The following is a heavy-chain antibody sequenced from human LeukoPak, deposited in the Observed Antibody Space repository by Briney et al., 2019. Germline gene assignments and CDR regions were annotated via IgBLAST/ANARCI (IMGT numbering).Heavy chain of an antibody. CDR3: ARAHSMRNAFDI. CDR2: INPNNGNT. J-gene: IGHJ3*02. Sequence: ASVKVSCKASGYTFSSCDINWVRQAAGQGPEWMGWINPNNGNTAYPQTFQGRVTITRNTSINTAYMELSSLRSEDTAVYYCARAHSMRNAFDIWGQGTVVTVPS. CDR1: GYTFSSCD. V-gene: IGHV1-8*03.